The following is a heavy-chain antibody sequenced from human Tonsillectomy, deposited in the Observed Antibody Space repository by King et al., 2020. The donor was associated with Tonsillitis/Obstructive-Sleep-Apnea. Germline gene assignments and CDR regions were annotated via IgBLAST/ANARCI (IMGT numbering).Heavy chain of an antibody. Sequence: VQLVESGGGVVQPGRSLRLSCAASGFTFSSYGMHWVRQAPGKGLEWVAVIWYDGSNKYSADSVKGRFTISRDNSKNTLYLQMNSLRAEDTAVYYCASSSTSGWFDPWGQGTLVTVSS. J-gene: IGHJ5*02. CDR1: GFTFSSYG. V-gene: IGHV3-33*01. D-gene: IGHD2-2*01. CDR3: ASSSTSGWFDP. CDR2: IWYDGSNK.